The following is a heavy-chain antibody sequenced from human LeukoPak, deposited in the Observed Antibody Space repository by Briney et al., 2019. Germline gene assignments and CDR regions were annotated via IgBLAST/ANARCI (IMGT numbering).Heavy chain of an antibody. J-gene: IGHJ4*02. CDR1: EFIFSSYA. V-gene: IGHV3-23*01. CDR3: AKAGYSSSSVDYFDY. Sequence: PGGSLRLSCAASEFIFSSYAMSWVRQAPGKGLEWVSAISASGGNTFYADSVKGRFTIFRDNSKSTVYLQMNSLRAEDTAVYYCAKAGYSSSSVDYFDYWGQETLVAVSS. CDR2: ISASGGNT. D-gene: IGHD6-6*01.